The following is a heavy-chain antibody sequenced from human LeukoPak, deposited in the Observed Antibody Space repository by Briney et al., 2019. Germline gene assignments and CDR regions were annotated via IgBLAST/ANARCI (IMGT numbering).Heavy chain of an antibody. CDR3: ARDGPGGGIAAAGMRGYYYYYMDV. CDR2: INPNSGGT. CDR1: GYTFTGYY. Sequence: GASVRVSCKASGYTFTGYYMHWVRQAPGQGLEWMGWINPNSGGTNYAQKFQGRVTMTRDTSINTAYMELSRLRSDDTAVYYCARDGPGGGIAAAGMRGYYYYYMDVWGKGTTVTVSS. V-gene: IGHV1-2*02. J-gene: IGHJ6*03. D-gene: IGHD6-13*01.